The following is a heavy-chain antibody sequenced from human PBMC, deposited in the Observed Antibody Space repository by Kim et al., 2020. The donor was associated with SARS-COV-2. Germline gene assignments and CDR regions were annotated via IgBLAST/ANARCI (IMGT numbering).Heavy chain of an antibody. Sequence: SETLSLTCTVSGGSISSGGYYWSWIRQHPGKGLEWIGYIYYSGSTYYNPSLKSRVTISVDTSKNQFSLKLSSVTAADTAVYYCARDSAAGTHYYYGMDVWGQGTTVTVSS. CDR2: IYYSGST. J-gene: IGHJ6*02. D-gene: IGHD6-13*01. CDR1: GGSISSGGYY. CDR3: ARDSAAGTHYYYGMDV. V-gene: IGHV4-31*03.